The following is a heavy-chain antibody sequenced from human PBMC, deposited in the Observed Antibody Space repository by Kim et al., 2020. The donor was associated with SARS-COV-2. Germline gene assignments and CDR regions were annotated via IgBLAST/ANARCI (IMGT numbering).Heavy chain of an antibody. Sequence: GGSLRLSCAASGFTFSSYSMNWVRQAPGKGLEWISSISSSSSYIYYADSVKGRFTISRDNARASLYLQMNSLRAEDTAEYYCARVLTSGWSYFDYWGQGTLVTVAS. J-gene: IGHJ4*02. V-gene: IGHV3-21*04. D-gene: IGHD6-19*01. CDR3: ARVLTSGWSYFDY. CDR1: GFTFSSYS. CDR2: ISSSSSYI.